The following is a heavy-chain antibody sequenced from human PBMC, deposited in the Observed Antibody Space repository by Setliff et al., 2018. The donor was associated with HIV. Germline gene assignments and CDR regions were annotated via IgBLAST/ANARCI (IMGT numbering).Heavy chain of an antibody. D-gene: IGHD2-15*01. CDR2: ISYDGKTT. CDR3: AKGSPPHLAASFSFDY. J-gene: IGHJ4*02. CDR1: GFTFSICA. Sequence: GGSLRLSCVASGFTFSICAKYWVRQAPAKGLERESGISYDGKTTHYADSVMGRFTVSRDNSKNTLYLQLNDLRPEDTAIYYCAKGSPPHLAASFSFDYWGQGTLVTVSS. V-gene: IGHV3-30*04.